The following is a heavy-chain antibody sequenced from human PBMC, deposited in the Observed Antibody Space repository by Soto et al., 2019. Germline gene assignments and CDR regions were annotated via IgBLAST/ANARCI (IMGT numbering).Heavy chain of an antibody. J-gene: IGHJ6*03. Sequence: QVQLVESGGGVVQSGRSLRLSCAASGFTFSDYAIHWVRQAPGKGLQWVAVISFDGNNHHYADSVKGRFSISRDNSKNTVSLQMNSLIPEDTAVHYCARGSCSGGTCYNMDVWGQGTTVTVSS. CDR1: GFTFSDYA. D-gene: IGHD2-15*01. CDR3: ARGSCSGGTCYNMDV. V-gene: IGHV3-30-3*01. CDR2: ISFDGNNH.